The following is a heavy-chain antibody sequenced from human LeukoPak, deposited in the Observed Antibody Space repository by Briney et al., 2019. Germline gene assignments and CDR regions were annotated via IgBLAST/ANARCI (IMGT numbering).Heavy chain of an antibody. J-gene: IGHJ4*02. V-gene: IGHV4-4*09. CDR1: DGSLSSYF. Sequence: PSETLSLTCTVSDGSLSSYFWSWIRQPPGKGLEWIGYISTRGSTYNPSLKSRVTMSVDTSKNHFSLNLTSVTAADTAVYYCARRQIYFDYWGQGALVTVSS. CDR3: ARRQIYFDY. CDR2: ISTRGST.